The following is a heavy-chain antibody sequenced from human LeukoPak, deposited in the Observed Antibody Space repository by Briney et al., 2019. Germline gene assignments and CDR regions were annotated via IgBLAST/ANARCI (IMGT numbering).Heavy chain of an antibody. D-gene: IGHD7-27*01. Sequence: GGSLRLSCAASGFTFSSYAMSWVRQAPGKGLEWIANTRGSGSGMGSGSYYAGAVQGRLTISRDNAKNSLYLQMNSLRAEDTAFYYCARDDNWGFDYWGQGALVTVSS. CDR3: ARDDNWGFDY. CDR2: TRGSGSGMGSGS. J-gene: IGHJ4*02. V-gene: IGHV3-21*05. CDR1: GFTFSSYA.